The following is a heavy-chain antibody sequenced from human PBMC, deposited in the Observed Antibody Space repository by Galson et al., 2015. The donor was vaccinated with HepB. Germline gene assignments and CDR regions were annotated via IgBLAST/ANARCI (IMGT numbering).Heavy chain of an antibody. CDR3: ARLLWKDIVIYSFDY. Sequence: QSGAEVKKPGESLRISCKGSGYNFINYWIGWVRQMPGKGLEWMGRIDPTDSYTNYNPSFQGHVTLSVDKSISTAYLQWSSLKASDTAMYYCARLLWKDIVIYSFDYWGPGTLVAVSS. D-gene: IGHD5-12*01. CDR2: IDPTDSYT. J-gene: IGHJ4*02. V-gene: IGHV5-10-1*01. CDR1: GYNFINYW.